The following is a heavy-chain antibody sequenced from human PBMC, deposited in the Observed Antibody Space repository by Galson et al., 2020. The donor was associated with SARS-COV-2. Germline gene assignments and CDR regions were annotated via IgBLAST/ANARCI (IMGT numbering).Heavy chain of an antibody. D-gene: IGHD6-13*01. CDR2: IYTSGST. V-gene: IGHV4-61*02. J-gene: IGHJ5*02. CDR3: ARFVGSSRTFDP. Sequence: SETLSLTCTVSGGSISSGSYYWSWIRQPAGKGLEWIGRIYTSGSTNYNPSLKSRVTISVDTSKNQFSLKLSSVTAADTAVYYCARFVGSSRTFDPWGQGTLVTVSS. CDR1: GGSISSGSYY.